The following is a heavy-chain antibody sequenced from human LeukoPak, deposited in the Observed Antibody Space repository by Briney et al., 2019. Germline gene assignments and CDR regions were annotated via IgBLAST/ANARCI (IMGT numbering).Heavy chain of an antibody. D-gene: IGHD5-18*01. CDR1: GYTFTSYD. Sequence: AASVKVSCKASGYTFTSYDINWVRQATGQGLEWMGWMNPNSGNTGYAQKFQGRVTITRNTSISTAYMELSSLRSEDTAVYYCARVDTVLDAFGIWGQGTMVTVSS. V-gene: IGHV1-8*03. CDR3: ARVDTVLDAFGI. CDR2: MNPNSGNT. J-gene: IGHJ3*02.